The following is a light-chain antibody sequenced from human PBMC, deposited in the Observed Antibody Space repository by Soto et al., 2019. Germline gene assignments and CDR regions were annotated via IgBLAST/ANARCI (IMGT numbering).Light chain of an antibody. J-gene: IGKJ5*01. Sequence: DIVLTQSPATLSLSPGERATLSCRASQSVRGYLAWYQQKPGQAPRLLMYDASNRAPGIPARFSGSGSGTDFTLTISSLEPEDFAVYYCQQRSNWITFGQGTRLEI. CDR1: QSVRGY. CDR3: QQRSNWIT. CDR2: DAS. V-gene: IGKV3-11*01.